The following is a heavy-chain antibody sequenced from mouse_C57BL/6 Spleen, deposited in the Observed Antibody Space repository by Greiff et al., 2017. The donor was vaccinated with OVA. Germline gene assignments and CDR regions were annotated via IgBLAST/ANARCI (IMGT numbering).Heavy chain of an antibody. CDR1: GYTFTDYY. D-gene: IGHD2-2*01. V-gene: IGHV1-26*01. Sequence: EVQLQQSGPELVKPGASVKISCKASGYTFTDYYMNWVKQSHGKSLEWIGDINPNNGGTSYNQKFKGKATLTVDKSSSTAYMELRSLTSEDSAVYYCARRGGYYGYYYYAMDYWGQGTSATVSS. J-gene: IGHJ4*01. CDR2: INPNNGGT. CDR3: ARRGGYYGYYYYAMDY.